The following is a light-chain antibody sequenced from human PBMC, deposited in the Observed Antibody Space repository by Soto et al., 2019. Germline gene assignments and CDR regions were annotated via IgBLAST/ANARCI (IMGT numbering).Light chain of an antibody. J-gene: IGKJ2*01. Sequence: DVQMTQSPSYLSASVGDRVTITCRASQSIVSFLNWYQQRPGTAPKLLIFAASNLESGVPSRFSGRGSATDFTLSISSLQPEDFATYFCQQTYSMPVTFGQGTKLEMK. CDR2: AAS. CDR1: QSIVSF. V-gene: IGKV1-39*01. CDR3: QQTYSMPVT.